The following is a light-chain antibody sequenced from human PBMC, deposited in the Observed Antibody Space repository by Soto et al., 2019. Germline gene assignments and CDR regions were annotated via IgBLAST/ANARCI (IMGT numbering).Light chain of an antibody. V-gene: IGLV2-14*01. CDR3: SSYTSSSTLV. CDR1: SSDVGGHNY. Sequence: QSVLTQPASVSGAPGQSITISCTGTSSDVGGHNYVSWYQQHPGKAPKLMIYEVSNRPSGISNRFSGSKSGNTASLTISGLQAEDEADYYCSSYTSSSTLVFDGGTKVTVL. CDR2: EVS. J-gene: IGLJ2*01.